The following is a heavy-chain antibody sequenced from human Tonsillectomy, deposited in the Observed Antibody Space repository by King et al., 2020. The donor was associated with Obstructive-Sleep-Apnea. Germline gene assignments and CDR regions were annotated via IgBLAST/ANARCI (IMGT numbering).Heavy chain of an antibody. Sequence: QLVQSGAEVKKPGASVKVSCKVSGYTLTELSMHWVRQAPGKGLEWMGGFDPEDGETIYAQKFQGRVTMTEDTSTDTAYMELSSLRSEDTAVYYCATGTSGQWLVLQYFDYWGQGTLVTVSS. J-gene: IGHJ4*02. V-gene: IGHV1-24*01. CDR3: ATGTSGQWLVLQYFDY. CDR2: FDPEDGET. D-gene: IGHD6-19*01. CDR1: GYTLTELS.